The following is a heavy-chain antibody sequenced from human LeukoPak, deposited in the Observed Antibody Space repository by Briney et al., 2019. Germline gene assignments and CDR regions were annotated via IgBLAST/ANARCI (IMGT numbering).Heavy chain of an antibody. CDR1: GFTVGTYY. CDR3: VRSPDGSSYGDN. J-gene: IGHJ4*02. V-gene: IGHV3-74*01. CDR2: IKRDGTT. Sequence: GGSLRLSCAASGFTVGTYYMHWVRQAPGKGLLWVSRIKRDGTTSYADSVMGRFTISRDDAKNTLSLHMNGLRAEDAGVYYCVRSPDGSSYGDNWGQGALVTVSS. D-gene: IGHD3-10*01.